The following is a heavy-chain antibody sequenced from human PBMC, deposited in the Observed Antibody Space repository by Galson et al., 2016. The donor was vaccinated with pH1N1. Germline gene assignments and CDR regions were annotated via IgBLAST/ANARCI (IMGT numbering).Heavy chain of an antibody. CDR1: GFTFDDYA. J-gene: IGHJ4*02. CDR2: ISWNSGRI. CDR3: AKVDGYSSGWFDY. V-gene: IGHV3-9*01. D-gene: IGHD6-19*01. Sequence: SLRLSCAASGFTFDDYAMHWVRQAPGKGLEWVSGISWNSGRIGYADSVKGRFTISRDNAKNSLYLQMNSLRAEDTAFYYCAKVDGYSSGWFDYWGQGTLVTVSS.